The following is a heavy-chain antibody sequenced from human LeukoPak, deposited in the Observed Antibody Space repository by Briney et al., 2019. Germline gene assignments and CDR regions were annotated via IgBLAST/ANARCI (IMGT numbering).Heavy chain of an antibody. Sequence: VASVKVSCKASGYTFTSYDINWVRQATGQGLEWMGWMNPNSGNTGYAQKFQGRVTMTRNTSISTAYMELSSLRSEGTAVYYCARDYYDSSGYYSGDYWGQGTLVTVSS. CDR2: MNPNSGNT. D-gene: IGHD3-22*01. V-gene: IGHV1-8*01. CDR3: ARDYYDSSGYYSGDY. CDR1: GYTFTSYD. J-gene: IGHJ4*02.